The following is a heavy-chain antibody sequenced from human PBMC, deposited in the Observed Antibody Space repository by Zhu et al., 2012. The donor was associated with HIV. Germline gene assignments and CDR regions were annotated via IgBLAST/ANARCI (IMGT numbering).Heavy chain of an antibody. Sequence: QVQLQESGPGLVKPSETLSLTCTVSGGSISSYYWSWIRQPPGKGLEWIGYIYYSGSTNYNPSLKSRLTISVDTSKNQVSLKLSSVTAADTAVYYCGERSDRWAGAFDIWGQGTMVTVSS. CDR3: GERSDRWAGAFDI. CDR2: IYYSGST. CDR1: GGSISSYY. D-gene: IGHD4-23*01. J-gene: IGHJ3*02. V-gene: IGHV4-59*01.